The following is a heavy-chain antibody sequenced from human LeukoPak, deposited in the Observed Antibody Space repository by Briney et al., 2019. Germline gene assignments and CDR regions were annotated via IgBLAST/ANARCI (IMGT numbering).Heavy chain of an antibody. Sequence: GGSLRLSCAASGFTFSSYEMNWVRQAPGKGLEWVSYISSSGSTIYYADSVKGRFTISRDNAKNSLYLQMNSLRAEDTAVYYCASTAGLRVLAYYYFDYWGQGTLVTVSS. D-gene: IGHD3-16*01. V-gene: IGHV3-48*03. J-gene: IGHJ4*02. CDR2: ISSSGSTI. CDR1: GFTFSSYE. CDR3: ASTAGLRVLAYYYFDY.